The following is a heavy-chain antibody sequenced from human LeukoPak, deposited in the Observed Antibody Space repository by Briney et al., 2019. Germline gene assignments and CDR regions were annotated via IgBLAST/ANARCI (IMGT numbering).Heavy chain of an antibody. D-gene: IGHD4-23*01. V-gene: IGHV4-61*02. J-gene: IGHJ4*02. CDR2: IYTSGST. Sequence: SQTLSLTCTVSGGSISSGSYYWSWIRQPAGKGLEWIGRIYTSGSTNYNPSLKSRVTISVDTSKNQFSLKLSSVTAADTAVYYCARDYGGNSPYGYWGQGTLVTVSS. CDR3: ARDYGGNSPYGY. CDR1: GGSISSGSYY.